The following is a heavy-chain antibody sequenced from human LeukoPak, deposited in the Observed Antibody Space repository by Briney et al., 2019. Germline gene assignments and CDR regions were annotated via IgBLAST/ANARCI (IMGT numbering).Heavy chain of an antibody. V-gene: IGHV3-33*08. CDR2: IWYDGSNK. D-gene: IGHD2-2*01. CDR1: KFTFSHYG. CDR3: ARDADIVVVPAPLDY. Sequence: GGSLRLSCTASKFTFSHYGMHWVRQAPGKGLEWVAVIWYDGSNKYYADSVKGRFTISRDNSKNTLYLQMNSLRAEDTAVYYCARDADIVVVPAPLDYWGQGTLVTVSS. J-gene: IGHJ4*02.